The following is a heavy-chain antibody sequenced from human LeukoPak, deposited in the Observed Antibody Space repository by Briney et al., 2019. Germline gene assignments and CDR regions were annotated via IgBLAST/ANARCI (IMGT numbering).Heavy chain of an antibody. CDR1: GAPISGSIYY. J-gene: IGHJ4*02. Sequence: SETLSLTCTVSGAPISGSIYYWAWIRQPPGKGLEWIGEINHSGSTNYNPSLKSRVTISVDTSKNQFSLKLSSVTAADTAVYYCARVVPGYYFDYWGQGTLVTVSS. CDR3: ARVVPGYYFDY. V-gene: IGHV4-39*07. CDR2: INHSGST. D-gene: IGHD3-10*01.